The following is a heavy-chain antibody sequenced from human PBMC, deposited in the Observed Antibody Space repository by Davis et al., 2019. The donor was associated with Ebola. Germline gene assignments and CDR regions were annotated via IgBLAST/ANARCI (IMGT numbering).Heavy chain of an antibody. J-gene: IGHJ4*02. CDR2: INPNSGCT. CDR1: GYTLTGYY. D-gene: IGHD3-3*01. CDR3: ARDIFWSGPPHY. V-gene: IGHV1-2*02. Sequence: ASVKVSCKAYGYTLTGYYMHWVRQAPGQGLEWMGWINPNSGCTNYAQKFQGRVTMTRDTSISTAYMELSRLGSDDTAVDYCARDIFWSGPPHYWGQGTLVTVSS.